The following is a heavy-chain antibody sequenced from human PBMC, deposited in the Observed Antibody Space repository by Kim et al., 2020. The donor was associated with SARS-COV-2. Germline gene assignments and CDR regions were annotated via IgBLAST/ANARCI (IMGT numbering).Heavy chain of an antibody. J-gene: IGHJ3*02. CDR3: ARRPYGIAAAEGAFDI. Sequence: GGSLRLSCAASGFTVSSNYMSWVRQAPGKGLEWVSVIYSGGSTYYADSVKGRFTISRDNSKNTLYLQMNSLRAEDTAVYYCARRPYGIAAAEGAFDIWGQGTMVTVSS. D-gene: IGHD6-13*01. CDR1: GFTVSSNY. V-gene: IGHV3-53*01. CDR2: IYSGGST.